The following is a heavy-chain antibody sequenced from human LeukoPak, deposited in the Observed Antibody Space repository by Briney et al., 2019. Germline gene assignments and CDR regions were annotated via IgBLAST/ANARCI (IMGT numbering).Heavy chain of an antibody. CDR1: GGSISSGSYY. CDR3: ARARAPTYYYDSSGYYSGYFQH. D-gene: IGHD3-22*01. J-gene: IGHJ1*01. Sequence: SQTLSLTCTVSGGSISSGSYYWSWIRQPAGKGLEWIGRIYTSGSTNYNPSLKSRVTISVDTSKNQFSLKLSSVTAADTAVYYCARARAPTYYYDSSGYYSGYFQHWGQGTLVTVSS. V-gene: IGHV4-61*02. CDR2: IYTSGST.